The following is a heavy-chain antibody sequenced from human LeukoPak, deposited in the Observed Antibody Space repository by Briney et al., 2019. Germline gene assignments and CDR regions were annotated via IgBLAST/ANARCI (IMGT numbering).Heavy chain of an antibody. D-gene: IGHD6-13*01. CDR2: ISGSGGST. J-gene: IGHJ6*02. CDR3: AKDLSSGYPIAAAGSYYYYGMDV. V-gene: IGHV3-23*01. Sequence: GGSLRLSCAASGFTFSSYAMSWVRQAPGKGLEWVSAISGSGGSTYYADSVKGRFTISRDNSKNTLYLQMNSLRAEDTAVYYCAKDLSSGYPIAAAGSYYYYGMDVWGQGTLVTVSS. CDR1: GFTFSSYA.